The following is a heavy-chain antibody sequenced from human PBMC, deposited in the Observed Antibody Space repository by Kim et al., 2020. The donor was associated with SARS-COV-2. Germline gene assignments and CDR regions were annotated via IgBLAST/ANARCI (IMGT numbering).Heavy chain of an antibody. Sequence: NINHADPVKGRFTITRENAKNSLYMQMKSLRDEDTAVYYCANLGATRDHWGQGTLVNVS. J-gene: IGHJ4*02. CDR2: NI. CDR3: ANLGATRDH. V-gene: IGHV3-48*03. D-gene: IGHD1-26*01.